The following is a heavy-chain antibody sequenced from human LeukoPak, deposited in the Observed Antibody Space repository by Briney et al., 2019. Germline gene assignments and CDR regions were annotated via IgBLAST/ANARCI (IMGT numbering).Heavy chain of an antibody. V-gene: IGHV3-15*01. CDR2: IRSKTDGGTT. J-gene: IGHJ4*02. CDR3: TTDYTVAPTFLGH. CDR1: GLTFSNAW. D-gene: IGHD4-11*01. Sequence: GGSLRLSCAASGLTFSNAWMSWVRQAPGKGLEWVGRIRSKTDGGTTGYAAPVKGRFTISRDDSKNTLYLQINSLKTEDTAVYYCTTDYTVAPTFLGHWGQGTLVTVSS.